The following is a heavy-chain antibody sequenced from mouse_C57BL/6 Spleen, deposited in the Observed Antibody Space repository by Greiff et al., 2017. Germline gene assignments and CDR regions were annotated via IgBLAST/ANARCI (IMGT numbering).Heavy chain of an antibody. CDR2: ISSGGSYT. CDR3: ASGVVATDAMDY. J-gene: IGHJ4*01. CDR1: GFTFSSYG. Sequence: EVMLVESGGDLVKPGGSLKLSCAASGFTFSSYGMSWVRQTPDKRLEWVATISSGGSYTYYPDSVKGRFTISRDNAKNTLYLQMSSLKSEDTAMYYCASGVVATDAMDYWGQGTSVTVSS. D-gene: IGHD1-1*01. V-gene: IGHV5-6*01.